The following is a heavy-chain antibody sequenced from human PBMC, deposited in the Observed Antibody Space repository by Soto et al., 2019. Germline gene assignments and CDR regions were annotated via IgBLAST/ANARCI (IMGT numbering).Heavy chain of an antibody. CDR3: ARDGDANSGFGKDY. J-gene: IGHJ4*02. D-gene: IGHD3-16*01. Sequence: AGGSLRLSCAASGFTFSDYGMHWVRQAPGKGLQWVAFIWTDGGNKYYAESVKGRFTISRDNSKNSVYLQMNNVRDEDTAVYYCARDGDANSGFGKDYWGQGTLVTVSS. V-gene: IGHV3-33*01. CDR2: IWTDGGNK. CDR1: GFTFSDYG.